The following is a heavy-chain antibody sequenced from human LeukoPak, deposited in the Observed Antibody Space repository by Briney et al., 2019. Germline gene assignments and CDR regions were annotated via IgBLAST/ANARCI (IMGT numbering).Heavy chain of an antibody. J-gene: IGHJ4*02. Sequence: ASVKVSCKASGYTFTSYYMHWVRQAPGQGLEWMGIINPSGGSTSYAQKFQGRVTMTRDMSTSTVYMELSSLRSEDTAVYYCATPAYCGGDCYNYFDYWGQGTLVTVSS. CDR3: ATPAYCGGDCYNYFDY. CDR2: INPSGGST. V-gene: IGHV1-46*01. CDR1: GYTFTSYY. D-gene: IGHD2-21*02.